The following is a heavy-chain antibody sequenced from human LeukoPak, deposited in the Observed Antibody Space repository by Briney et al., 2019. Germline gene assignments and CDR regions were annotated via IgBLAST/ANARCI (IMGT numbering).Heavy chain of an antibody. Sequence: PSETLSLTCTVSGGSISSSSYYWGWIRQLPGKGLEWIGSIYYSGSTYYNPSLKSRVTIYVDTSKNQFSLKLSSVTAADTAVYYCARHWYSGSSHFNYWGQGTLVTVSS. CDR3: ARHWYSGSSHFNY. V-gene: IGHV4-39*01. J-gene: IGHJ4*02. CDR2: IYYSGST. CDR1: GGSISSSSYY. D-gene: IGHD1-26*01.